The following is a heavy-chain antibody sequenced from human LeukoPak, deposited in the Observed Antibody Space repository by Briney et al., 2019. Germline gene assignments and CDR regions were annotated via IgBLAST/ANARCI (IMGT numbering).Heavy chain of an antibody. V-gene: IGHV1-2*02. J-gene: IGHJ4*02. Sequence: ASVKVSCKASGYTFTGYYMHWVRQAPGQGLEWMGWINPNSGGTNYAQKFQGRVTMTRDTSISTAYMELRSLRSDDTAVYYCARDGQRRDGYNYVDYWGQGTLVTVSS. CDR2: INPNSGGT. CDR1: GYTFTGYY. CDR3: ARDGQRRDGYNYVDY. D-gene: IGHD5-24*01.